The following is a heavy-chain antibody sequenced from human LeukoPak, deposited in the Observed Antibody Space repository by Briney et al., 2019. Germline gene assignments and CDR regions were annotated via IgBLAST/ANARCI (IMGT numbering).Heavy chain of an antibody. J-gene: IGHJ4*02. D-gene: IGHD2-15*01. CDR2: INSDGSST. CDR1: GFTFSSYW. CDR3: ARAMVAADYPTFDY. V-gene: IGHV3-74*01. Sequence: PGGSLRLSCAASGFTFSSYWMHWVRQAPGQGLVWVSRINSDGSSTSYADSVKGRFTISRDNAKNTLYLQMNSLRAEDTAVYYCARAMVAADYPTFDYWGQGTLVTVSS.